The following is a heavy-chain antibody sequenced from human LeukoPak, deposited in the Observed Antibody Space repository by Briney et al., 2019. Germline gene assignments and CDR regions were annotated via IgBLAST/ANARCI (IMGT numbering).Heavy chain of an antibody. CDR3: ATQSLSSGYSGFDI. V-gene: IGHV3-48*02. CDR1: GFTFSTYA. Sequence: PGGSLRLSCAASGFTFSTYAIHWVRQAPGKGLEWISYISSSSSTKYYADSVKGRFTISRDNAKNSLYLEMNSLRDEDTAVYYCATQSLSSGYSGFDIWGQGTMVTVSS. J-gene: IGHJ3*02. CDR2: ISSSSSTK. D-gene: IGHD3-22*01.